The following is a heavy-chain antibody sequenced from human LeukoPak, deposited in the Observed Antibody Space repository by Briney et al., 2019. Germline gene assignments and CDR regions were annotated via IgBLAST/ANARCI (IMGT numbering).Heavy chain of an antibody. J-gene: IGHJ3*02. CDR3: ARDLVTVTKGVDS. CDR2: IYDSGRN. V-gene: IGHV4-59*01. CDR1: GVSISSYS. D-gene: IGHD4-17*01. Sequence: SETLSLSCNVSGVSISSYSLSWIWQPPGKGLEWIGCIYDSGRNNYNATLTSRITITVDYSKNQFSLKETSVASADTAVYYGARDLVTVTKGVDSWGQGTMVSVSS.